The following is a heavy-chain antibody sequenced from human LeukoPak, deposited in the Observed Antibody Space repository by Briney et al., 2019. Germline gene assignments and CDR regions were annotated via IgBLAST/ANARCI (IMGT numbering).Heavy chain of an antibody. V-gene: IGHV3-74*03. J-gene: IGHJ4*02. CDR3: XRGXXXXXXXXXXXX. Sequence: GGSLRLSCAASGFNFSSYWMHWVRQAPGKGLVWISRINYDGTTTTYADPVKGRFTISTDNAKNTLYLQMHSLRAEAAAAFSXXRGXXXXXXXXXXXXXGQXTPXXVSS. CDR2: INYDGTTT. CDR1: GFNFSSYW.